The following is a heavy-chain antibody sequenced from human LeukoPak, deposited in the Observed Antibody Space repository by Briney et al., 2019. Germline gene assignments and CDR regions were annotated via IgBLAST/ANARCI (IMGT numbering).Heavy chain of an antibody. D-gene: IGHD3-10*01. Sequence: ASVKVSCKASGYTFTNYAIHWVRQAPGQRLEWMGRINAGNGNTEYSQNLQDRVTTTRDTSATTAYMELSSLRSEDTAVYYCARGSYFYGSGSFMGSDYWGQGTLVTVSS. CDR1: GYTFTNYA. CDR2: INAGNGNT. CDR3: ARGSYFYGSGSFMGSDY. J-gene: IGHJ4*02. V-gene: IGHV1-3*01.